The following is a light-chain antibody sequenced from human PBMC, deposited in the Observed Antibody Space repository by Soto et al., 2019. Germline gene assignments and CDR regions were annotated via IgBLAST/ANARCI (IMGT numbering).Light chain of an antibody. J-gene: IGKJ2*01. V-gene: IGKV1-9*01. CDR1: QGISTY. CDR3: QPLIIDWYP. Sequence: DIQLTQSPSFLSASVGDRVTITCRASQGISTYLAWYLQRPGKAPKLLIYGASTLQSGVPSRFSGSGSGTEFTLPISSLQPEDFGTYFCQPLIIDWYPFGQWTKLEVK. CDR2: GAS.